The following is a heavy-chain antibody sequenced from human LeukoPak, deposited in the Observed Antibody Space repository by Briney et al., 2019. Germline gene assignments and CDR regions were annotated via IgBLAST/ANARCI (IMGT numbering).Heavy chain of an antibody. J-gene: IGHJ4*02. Sequence: SVKVSCKASGYTFTSYGISWVRQAPGQGLEWMGGIIPIFGTANYAQKFQGRVTITADESTSTAYMELSSLRSEDTAVYYCARDSDYYGSGRGIPFDYWGQGTLVTVSS. D-gene: IGHD3-10*01. CDR2: IIPIFGTA. V-gene: IGHV1-69*13. CDR3: ARDSDYYGSGRGIPFDY. CDR1: GYTFTSYG.